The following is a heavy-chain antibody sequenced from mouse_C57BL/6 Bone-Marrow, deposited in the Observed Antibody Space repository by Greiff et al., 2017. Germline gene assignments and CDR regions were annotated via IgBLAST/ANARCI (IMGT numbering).Heavy chain of an antibody. V-gene: IGHV1-55*01. Sequence: QVQLQQPGAELVKPGASVKMSCKASGYTFTSYWITWVKQRPGHGLEWIGDISPGSGSTNYNAQFKSKATLTVDTSSSTAYMQLSSLTSEDSAVDYCARAYYSYYYAIDYWGQGTSVTVSS. D-gene: IGHD2-12*01. CDR2: ISPGSGST. CDR3: ARAYYSYYYAIDY. CDR1: GYTFTSYW. J-gene: IGHJ4*01.